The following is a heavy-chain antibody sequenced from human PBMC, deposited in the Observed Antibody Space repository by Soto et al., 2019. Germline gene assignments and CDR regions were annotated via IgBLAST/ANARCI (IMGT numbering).Heavy chain of an antibody. Sequence: PGGSLRLSCAASGFTFSNAWMSWVRQAPGKVLEWVGRIKSKTDGGTTDYAAPVKGRFTISRDDSKNTLYLQMNSLKTEDTAVYYCTTDLAAAGPYYFDYWGQGTLVTVSS. CDR2: IKSKTDGGTT. CDR1: GFTFSNAW. CDR3: TTDLAAAGPYYFDY. D-gene: IGHD6-13*01. V-gene: IGHV3-15*01. J-gene: IGHJ4*02.